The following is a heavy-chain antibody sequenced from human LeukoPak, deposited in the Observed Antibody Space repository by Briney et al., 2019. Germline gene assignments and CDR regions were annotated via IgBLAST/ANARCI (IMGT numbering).Heavy chain of an antibody. D-gene: IGHD1-26*01. J-gene: IGHJ4*02. V-gene: IGHV3-66*01. CDR1: GFTATTNY. CDR2: IYSGGYT. CDR3: ARRLEYSGSKGVFDY. Sequence: GGSLRLSCAASGFTATTNYMTWVRQAPGKGLEWVSIIYSGGYTDYADSVKGRFTISRDNSKNTLELQMNSLRAEDTAVYYCARRLEYSGSKGVFDYWGQGTLVTVSS.